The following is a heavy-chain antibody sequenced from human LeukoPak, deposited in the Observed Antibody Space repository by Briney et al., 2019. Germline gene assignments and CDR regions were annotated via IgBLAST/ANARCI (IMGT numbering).Heavy chain of an antibody. Sequence: GGSLRLSCAASGFTFNSYSMNWVRQAPGKGLEWVSYISSSSSTIYYADSVKGRFTISRDNAKNLLYLQMNSLRAEDTAVYYCARDNIVVVPAATDYDAFDIWGQGTMVTVSS. J-gene: IGHJ3*02. CDR2: ISSSSSTI. CDR3: ARDNIVVVPAATDYDAFDI. V-gene: IGHV3-48*01. CDR1: GFTFNSYS. D-gene: IGHD2-2*01.